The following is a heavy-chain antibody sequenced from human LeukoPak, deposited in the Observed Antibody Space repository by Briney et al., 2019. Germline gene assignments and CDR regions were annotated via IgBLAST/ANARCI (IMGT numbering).Heavy chain of an antibody. CDR3: ARFDTSYSSDY. CDR2: IYYSGST. V-gene: IGHV4-30-4*08. Sequence: SQTLSLTCTVSGGSISSGDYYWSWVRQPPGKGLEWIGYIYYSGSTYYNPSLKSRVTISVDTSKNQLSLRLSSVTTADTAVYYCARFDTSYSSDYWGQGTLVTVSS. CDR1: GGSISSGDYY. J-gene: IGHJ4*02. D-gene: IGHD3-9*01.